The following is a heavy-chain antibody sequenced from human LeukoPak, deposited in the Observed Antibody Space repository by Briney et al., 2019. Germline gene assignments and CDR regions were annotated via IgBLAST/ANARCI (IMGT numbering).Heavy chain of an antibody. V-gene: IGHV5-51*01. Sequence: GESLKISCKGSGYSFTSYWIGWVRQMPGKGLEWMGIIYPGDSDTRYSPSFQGHVTISADKSISTAYLQWSSLKASDTAMYYCASSTGRYCSGGSCYLGDAFDIWGQGTMVTVSS. CDR1: GYSFTSYW. CDR2: IYPGDSDT. D-gene: IGHD2-15*01. J-gene: IGHJ3*02. CDR3: ASSTGRYCSGGSCYLGDAFDI.